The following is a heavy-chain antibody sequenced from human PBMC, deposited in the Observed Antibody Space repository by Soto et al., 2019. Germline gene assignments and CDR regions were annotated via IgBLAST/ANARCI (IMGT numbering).Heavy chain of an antibody. Sequence: QVQLVESGGGVVQPGRSLRLSCAASGFTFSSYGMHWVRQAPGKGLEWVAVISYDGSNKYYADSVKGRFTISRDNSKYXXSQQVNSMRAPDTAVHYCASLPFTTTVTTSGWFDPWGQGTLVTVSS. J-gene: IGHJ5*02. D-gene: IGHD4-17*01. V-gene: IGHV3-30*03. CDR3: ASLPFTTTVTTSGWFDP. CDR2: ISYDGSNK. CDR1: GFTFSSYG.